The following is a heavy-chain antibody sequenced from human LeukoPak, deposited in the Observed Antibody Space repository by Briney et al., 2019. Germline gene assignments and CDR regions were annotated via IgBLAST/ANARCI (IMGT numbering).Heavy chain of an antibody. CDR1: GYTFTGYY. D-gene: IGHD5-18*01. CDR3: ARLYVDTGYYYMDV. Sequence: ASVKDSCKASGYTFTGYYMHWVRQAPGQGLEWMGWINPNSGGTNYAQKFQGRVTMTRDTSISTAYMELSRLRSDDTAVYYCARLYVDTGYYYMDVWGKGTTVTVSS. V-gene: IGHV1-2*02. J-gene: IGHJ6*03. CDR2: INPNSGGT.